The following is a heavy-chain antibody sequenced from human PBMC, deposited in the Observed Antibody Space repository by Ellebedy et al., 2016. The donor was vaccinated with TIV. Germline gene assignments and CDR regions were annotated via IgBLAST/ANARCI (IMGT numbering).Heavy chain of an antibody. Sequence: GGSLRLSCAASGFTFSSYGMHWVRQAPGKGLEWVAVIWYDGSNKYYADSVKGRFTISRDNSKNTLYLQMNSLRAEDTAVYYCARDSAAGTRMDYFDYWGQGTLVTVSS. CDR2: IWYDGSNK. CDR3: ARDSAAGTRMDYFDY. V-gene: IGHV3-33*01. D-gene: IGHD6-13*01. CDR1: GFTFSSYG. J-gene: IGHJ4*02.